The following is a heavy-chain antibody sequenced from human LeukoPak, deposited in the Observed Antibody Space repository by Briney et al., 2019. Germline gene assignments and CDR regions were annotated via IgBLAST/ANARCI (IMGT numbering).Heavy chain of an antibody. V-gene: IGHV3-30*02. CDR3: AKERLHKYYYDSSGSYYFDY. D-gene: IGHD3-22*01. Sequence: GSLRLSCAASGFIFSAYGMHWVRQAPGKGVEWVAVIWYDVGNKYYADSVKGRFTISRDNSKNTLYLQMNSLRAEDTAVYYCAKERLHKYYYDSSGSYYFDYWGQGTLVTVSS. CDR2: IWYDVGNK. CDR1: GFIFSAYG. J-gene: IGHJ4*02.